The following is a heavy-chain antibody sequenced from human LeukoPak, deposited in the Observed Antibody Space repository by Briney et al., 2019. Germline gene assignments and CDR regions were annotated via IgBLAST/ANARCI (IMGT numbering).Heavy chain of an antibody. Sequence: GGSLRLSCAASGFTFSSYAMSWVRQAPGKGLEWVSAISGSGGSTYYADSVKGRFTISRDNSKNTLYLQMNSLRAEDTAVYYCARDGYSSSWHFFDYWGQGTLVTVSS. CDR3: ARDGYSSSWHFFDY. D-gene: IGHD6-13*01. CDR1: GFTFSSYA. V-gene: IGHV3-23*01. J-gene: IGHJ4*02. CDR2: ISGSGGST.